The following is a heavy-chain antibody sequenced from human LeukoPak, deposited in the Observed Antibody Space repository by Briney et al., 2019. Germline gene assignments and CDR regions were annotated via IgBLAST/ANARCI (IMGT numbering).Heavy chain of an antibody. CDR2: ISGGSTNV. CDR3: AKNPNWDYRLDY. Sequence: GGSLRLSCAASGFTFSNYGMTWVRQAPGKGLQWVSSISGGSTNVYYADSVKGRFTIFRDNSRDTLFLQMNSLRAEDTAVYYCAKNPNWDYRLDYWGQGTLVTVSS. CDR1: GFTFSNYG. J-gene: IGHJ4*02. V-gene: IGHV3-23*01. D-gene: IGHD1-7*01.